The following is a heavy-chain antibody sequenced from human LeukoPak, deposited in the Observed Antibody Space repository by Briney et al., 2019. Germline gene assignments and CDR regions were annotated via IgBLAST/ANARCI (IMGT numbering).Heavy chain of an antibody. V-gene: IGHV4-39*07. J-gene: IGHJ5*02. D-gene: IGHD3-9*01. CDR3: ARVRGYFDCLDP. CDR1: GGSISSSSYY. CDR2: IYYSGST. Sequence: KPSETLSLTCTVSGGSISSSSYYWGWIRQPPGKGLEWIGSIYYSGSTYYNPSLKSRVTISVDTSKNQFSLKLSSVTAADTAVYYCARVRGYFDCLDPWGQGTLVTVSS.